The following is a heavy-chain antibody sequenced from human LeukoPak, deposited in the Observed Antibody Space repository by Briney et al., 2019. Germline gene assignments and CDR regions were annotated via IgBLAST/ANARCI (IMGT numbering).Heavy chain of an antibody. Sequence: ASVKVSCKASGGTFSSYAISWVRQAPGQGLEWMGGIIPIFGTANYAQKFQGRVTITADESTSAAYMELSSLRSEDTAMYYCAREPHLDCSGGSCYSDAFDIWGQGTMVTVS. CDR1: GGTFSSYA. J-gene: IGHJ3*02. D-gene: IGHD2-15*01. CDR2: IIPIFGTA. V-gene: IGHV1-69*13. CDR3: AREPHLDCSGGSCYSDAFDI.